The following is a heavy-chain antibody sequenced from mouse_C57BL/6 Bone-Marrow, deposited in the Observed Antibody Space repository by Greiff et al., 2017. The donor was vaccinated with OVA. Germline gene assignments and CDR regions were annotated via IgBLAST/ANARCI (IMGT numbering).Heavy chain of an antibody. D-gene: IGHD1-1*01. J-gene: IGHJ1*03. CDR3: ASPPYCYGSSYWYFDV. V-gene: IGHV1-55*01. Sequence: QVQLQQPGAELVKPGASVKMSCKASGYTFTSYWITWVKQRPGQGLEWIGDIYPGSGSTNYNEKFKSKATLTVDTSSSTAYMQLSSLTSEDSAVYYCASPPYCYGSSYWYFDVWGTGTTVTVSS. CDR2: IYPGSGST. CDR1: GYTFTSYW.